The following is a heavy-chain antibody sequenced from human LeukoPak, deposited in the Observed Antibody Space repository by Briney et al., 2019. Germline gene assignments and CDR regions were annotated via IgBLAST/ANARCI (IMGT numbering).Heavy chain of an antibody. CDR2: ISAYSGNT. V-gene: IGHV1-18*01. J-gene: IGHJ4*02. Sequence: GASVKVSCKASGYTFISHGISWVRQAPGQGLDWMGWISAYSGNTNYAQKFQGRVTMTTDTSTNTAYMELRSLRSDDTAVYYCARDLGFYSSNSGELDYWGQGTQVTLSS. CDR1: GYTFISHG. CDR3: ARDLGFYSSNSGELDY. D-gene: IGHD2-2*01.